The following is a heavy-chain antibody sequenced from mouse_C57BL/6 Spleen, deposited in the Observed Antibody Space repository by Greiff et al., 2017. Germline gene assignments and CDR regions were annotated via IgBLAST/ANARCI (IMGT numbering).Heavy chain of an antibody. CDR2: INPGSGGT. CDR1: GYAFTNYL. CDR3: ARDDGYYFDY. D-gene: IGHD2-3*01. Sequence: VQLQQPGAELVRPGTSVKVSCKASGYAFTNYLIEWVKQRPGQGLAWIGVINPGSGGTNYNEKFKGKATLTADKSSSTAYMQLSSLTSEDSAVYFCARDDGYYFDYWGQGTTLTGSS. V-gene: IGHV1-54*01. J-gene: IGHJ2*01.